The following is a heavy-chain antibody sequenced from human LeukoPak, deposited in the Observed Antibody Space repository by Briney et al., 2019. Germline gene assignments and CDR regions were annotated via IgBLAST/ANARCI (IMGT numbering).Heavy chain of an antibody. Sequence: PSGTLSLTCAVSGGSISSSNWWSWVRQPPGKGLEWIGEIYHSGSTNYNPSLKSRVTISVDKSKNQFSLKLSSVTAADTAVYYCARRSDIVVVITTWAAFDIWGQGTMVTVSS. CDR3: ARRSDIVVVITTWAAFDI. V-gene: IGHV4-4*02. CDR1: GGSISSSNW. CDR2: IYHSGST. D-gene: IGHD3-22*01. J-gene: IGHJ3*02.